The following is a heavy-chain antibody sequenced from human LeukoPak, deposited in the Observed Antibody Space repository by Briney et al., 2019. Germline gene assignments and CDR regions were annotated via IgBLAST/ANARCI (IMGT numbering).Heavy chain of an antibody. Sequence: GGSLRLSCAASGFTFSSYSMNWVRQAPGKGLEWVSYISSSSSTIYYADSVKGRFTISRDNAKNSLYLQMNSLRAEDTAVYYCARDRLHYGEYEKTFDYWGQGTLVSVSS. CDR2: ISSSSSTI. V-gene: IGHV3-48*01. CDR3: ARDRLHYGEYEKTFDY. CDR1: GFTFSSYS. J-gene: IGHJ4*02. D-gene: IGHD4-17*01.